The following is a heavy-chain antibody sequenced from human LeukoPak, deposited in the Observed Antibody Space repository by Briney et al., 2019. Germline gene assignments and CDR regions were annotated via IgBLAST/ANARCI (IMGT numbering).Heavy chain of an antibody. CDR1: GFTFSSYS. CDR3: ARDRVVPAAGGSYYFDY. CDR2: ISSSSSYI. V-gene: IGHV3-21*01. J-gene: IGHJ4*02. Sequence: PGGSLRLSCAASGFTFSSYSMTWVRQAPGKGLEWVSSISSSSSYIYYEDSVKGRFTISRDNAKNSLYLQMNSLRAEDTAVYYCARDRVVPAAGGSYYFDYWGQGTLVTVSS. D-gene: IGHD2-2*01.